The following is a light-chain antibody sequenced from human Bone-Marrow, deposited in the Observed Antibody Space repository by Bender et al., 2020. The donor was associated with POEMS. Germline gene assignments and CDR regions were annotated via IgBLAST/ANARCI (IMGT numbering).Light chain of an antibody. CDR2: EGS. V-gene: IGLV2-23*01. J-gene: IGLJ2*01. Sequence: ALTQPASLSGSPGQSITVSCTGAGSDVGGYHNFVSWFQQHPGKAPKLIIYEGSKRPSGVSDRFSGSKSGTTASLTISGLQAEDEAHYYCCSYAGSSVLFGGGTKLTVL. CDR1: GSDVGGYHNF. CDR3: CSYAGSSVL.